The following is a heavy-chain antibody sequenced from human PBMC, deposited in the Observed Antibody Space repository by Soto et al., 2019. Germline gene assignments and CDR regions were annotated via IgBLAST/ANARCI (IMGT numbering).Heavy chain of an antibody. D-gene: IGHD2-15*01. V-gene: IGHV1-69*13. CDR2: IIPIFGTA. CDR1: GYTFTSYG. J-gene: IGHJ6*02. Sequence: SVKVSCKASGYTFTSYGISWVRQAPGQGLEWMGGIIPIFGTANYAQKFQGRVTITADESTSTAYMELSSLRSEDTAVYYCARDCCRDGPELYYYYGMDVWGQGTTVTVSS. CDR3: ARDCCRDGPELYYYYGMDV.